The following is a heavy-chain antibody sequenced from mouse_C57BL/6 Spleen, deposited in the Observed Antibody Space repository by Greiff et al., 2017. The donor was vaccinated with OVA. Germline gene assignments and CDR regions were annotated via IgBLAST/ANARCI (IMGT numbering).Heavy chain of an antibody. CDR1: GFTFSSYA. Sequence: EVKLVESGGGLVKPGGSLKLSCAASGFTFSSYAMSWVRQTPEKRLEWVATISDGGSYTYYPDNVKGRFTISRDNAKNNLYLQMSHLKSEDTAMYYCARDKEKKGDYFDYWGQGTTLTVSS. CDR3: ARDKEKKGDYFDY. J-gene: IGHJ2*01. CDR2: ISDGGSYT. V-gene: IGHV5-4*01.